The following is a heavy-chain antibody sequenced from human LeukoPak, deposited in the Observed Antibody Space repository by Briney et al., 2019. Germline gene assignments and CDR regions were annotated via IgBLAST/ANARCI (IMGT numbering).Heavy chain of an antibody. CDR1: GGSISSYY. V-gene: IGHV4-59*01. CDR3: ARDLSGGSYSDYYYGMDV. Sequence: SETLSLTCTVSGGSISSYYWSWIRQPPGRGLEWIGYIYYSGSTNYNPSLKSRVTISVDTSKNQFSLKLSSVTAADTAVYYCARDLSGGSYSDYYYGMDVWGQGTTVTVSS. D-gene: IGHD1-26*01. CDR2: IYYSGST. J-gene: IGHJ6*02.